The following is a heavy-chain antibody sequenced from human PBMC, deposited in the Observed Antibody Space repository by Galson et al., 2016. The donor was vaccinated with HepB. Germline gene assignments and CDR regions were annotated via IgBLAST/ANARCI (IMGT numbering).Heavy chain of an antibody. CDR1: GFPLSTYW. V-gene: IGHV3-7*02. J-gene: IGHJ5*02. CDR3: ARYGYGRWLQFNH. Sequence: SLRLSCAASGFPLSTYWMSWVRQAPGKGLEWVANIRQDGRETYYVDSVEGRFTISRDNAKNSLYLQMNSLRVEDSAVYYCARYGYGRWLQFNHWGQGTLVTVSS. CDR2: IRQDGRET. D-gene: IGHD5-24*01.